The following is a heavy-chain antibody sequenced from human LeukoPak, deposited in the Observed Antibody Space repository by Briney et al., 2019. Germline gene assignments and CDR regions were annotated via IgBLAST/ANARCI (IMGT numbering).Heavy chain of an antibody. CDR3: ARDSGELLYDYYYYGMDV. CDR1: GFTFSSYS. Sequence: GGSLRLSCAASGFTFSSYSMNWVRQAPGKGLEWVSSISSSSYIYYADSVKGRFTISRDNAKNSLYLQINSLRAEDTAVYYCARDSGELLYDYYYYGMDVWGQGTTVTVSS. D-gene: IGHD1-26*01. V-gene: IGHV3-21*01. CDR2: ISSSSYI. J-gene: IGHJ6*02.